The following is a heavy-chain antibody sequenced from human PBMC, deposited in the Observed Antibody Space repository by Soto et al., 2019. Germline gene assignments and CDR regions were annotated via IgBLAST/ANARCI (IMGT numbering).Heavy chain of an antibody. CDR1: GFTFSSYS. D-gene: IGHD4-17*01. Sequence: PGGSLRLSCAASGFTFSSYSMNWVRQAPGKGLEWVSYISSSSSTIYYADSVKGRFTISRDNAKNSLYLQMNSLRAEDTAVYYCARSTTREIFTVKHPKDAFDIWGQGTMVTVSS. CDR3: ARSTTREIFTVKHPKDAFDI. J-gene: IGHJ3*02. V-gene: IGHV3-48*01. CDR2: ISSSSSTI.